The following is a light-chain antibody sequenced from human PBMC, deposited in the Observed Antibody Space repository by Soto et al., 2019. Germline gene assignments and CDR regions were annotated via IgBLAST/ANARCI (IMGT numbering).Light chain of an antibody. J-gene: IGLJ2*01. CDR2: EVS. V-gene: IGLV2-14*01. CDR1: SNDIGGYNY. CDR3: SSYTSRVV. Sequence: QSALTQPASVSGSPGQSITIPCTGSSNDIGGYNYVSWYQQHPGKAPKLMIYEVSNRPSGVSNRFSGSKSGNTASLTISGLQAEDEADYYCSSYTSRVVFGGGTKLTVL.